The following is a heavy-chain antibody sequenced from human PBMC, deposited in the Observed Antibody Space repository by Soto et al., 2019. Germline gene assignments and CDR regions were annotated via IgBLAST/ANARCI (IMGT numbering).Heavy chain of an antibody. Sequence: EVQLVESGGVVVQPGGSLRLSCAASGFTFDDYTMHWVRQAPGKGLEWVSLISWDGGSTYYADSVKGRFTISRDNSKNSLYLQMNSLRTEDTALYYCAKAGGRMMYWYFDLWGRGTLVTVSS. D-gene: IGHD1-26*01. J-gene: IGHJ2*01. CDR2: ISWDGGST. V-gene: IGHV3-43*01. CDR1: GFTFDDYT. CDR3: AKAGGRMMYWYFDL.